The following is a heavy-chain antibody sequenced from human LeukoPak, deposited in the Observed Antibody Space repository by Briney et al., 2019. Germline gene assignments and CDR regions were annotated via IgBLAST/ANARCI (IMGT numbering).Heavy chain of an antibody. CDR2: IIPIFVTA. CDR1: GGTFSSYA. Sequence: SVKVSCKASGGTFSSYAISWVRQAPGQGLEWMGGIIPIFVTANYAQKFQGRVTITADKSTSTAYMELSSLRSEDTAVYYCAIRAHVVSTGAFDIWGQGTMVTVSS. V-gene: IGHV1-69*06. J-gene: IGHJ3*02. CDR3: AIRAHVVSTGAFDI. D-gene: IGHD3-22*01.